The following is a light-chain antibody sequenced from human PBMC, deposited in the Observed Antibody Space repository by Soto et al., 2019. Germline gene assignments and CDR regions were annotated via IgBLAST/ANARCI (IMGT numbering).Light chain of an antibody. V-gene: IGKV2-28*01. CDR1: QSLLHSNGYNY. CDR3: MQSLQAPPFT. Sequence: DTVVSQPPLSLPVSPGEPASISCRSSQSLLHSNGYNYLEWYVQKPGQSPQLLVYLGSTRASGVPDRFSGSGSGTDFTLKISRVEAEDVGVYYCMQSLQAPPFTFGQGTKLEI. J-gene: IGKJ2*01. CDR2: LGS.